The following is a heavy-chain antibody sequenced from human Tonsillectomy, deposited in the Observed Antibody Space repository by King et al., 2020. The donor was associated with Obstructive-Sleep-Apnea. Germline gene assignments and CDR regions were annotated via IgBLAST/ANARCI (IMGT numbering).Heavy chain of an antibody. D-gene: IGHD2-15*01. V-gene: IGHV1-69*10. CDR3: ARDCSGGRCYDY. CDR1: GGTFSNYA. J-gene: IGHJ4*02. Sequence: VQLVESGAEVKKPGSSVKVSCKASGGTFSNYAISWVRQAPGQGLEWMGGIIPMLDIATYAQKFQGRVTITAGKSTNTAYMELTALRSEDMALYYCARDCSGGRCYDYWGQGTLVTVSS. CDR2: IIPMLDIA.